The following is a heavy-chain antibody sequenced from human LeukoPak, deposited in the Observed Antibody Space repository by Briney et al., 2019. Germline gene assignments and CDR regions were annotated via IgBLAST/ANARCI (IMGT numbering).Heavy chain of an antibody. CDR3: ARGPGTWYYY. CDR1: GGSIRSNDFY. Sequence: SETLSLTCTVSGGSIRSNDFYWSWIRQPPGKGLEWIGYIFYSGSTFYNPSLKSRLTMSVDTSKNQFSLKLSSVTAADTALYYCARGPGTWYYYWGQGTLVTVSS. CDR2: IFYSGST. D-gene: IGHD6-13*01. V-gene: IGHV4-30-4*01. J-gene: IGHJ4*02.